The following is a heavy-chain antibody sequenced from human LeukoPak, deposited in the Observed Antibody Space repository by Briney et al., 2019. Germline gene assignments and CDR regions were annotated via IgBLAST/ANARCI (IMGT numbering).Heavy chain of an antibody. Sequence: GGSLRLSCAASGFTFSSYEMNWVRQAPGKGLEWVSYISSSSSYTNYADSVKGRFTISRDNAKNSLYLQMNSLRAEDTAVYYCATYYYDSSGYLWGQGTLVTVSS. CDR1: GFTFSSYE. CDR2: ISSSSSYT. CDR3: ATYYYDSSGYL. J-gene: IGHJ5*02. V-gene: IGHV3-21*05. D-gene: IGHD3-22*01.